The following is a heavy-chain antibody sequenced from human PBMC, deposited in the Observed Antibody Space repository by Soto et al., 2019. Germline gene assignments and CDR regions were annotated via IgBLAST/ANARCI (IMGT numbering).Heavy chain of an antibody. CDR2: VGGSGGST. D-gene: IGHD6-13*01. Sequence: KVLDWVSAVGGSGGSTYYADSGKGRVTISRDNSKNTVGLQMNSLRAEDTAVYYFFLQAEVGIRASSTVSAFLLNRSSDP. CDR3: FLQAEVGIRASSTVSAFLLNRSSDP. V-gene: IGHV3-23*01. J-gene: IGHJ5*02.